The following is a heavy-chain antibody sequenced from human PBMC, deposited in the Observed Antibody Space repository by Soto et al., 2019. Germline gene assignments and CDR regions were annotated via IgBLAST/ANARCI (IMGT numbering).Heavy chain of an antibody. V-gene: IGHV4-34*01. Sequence: PSETLSLTCAVYGGSFSGHYWSWIRQPPGKGLEWIGEINQGGTTNYNPSLKSRVTISVDTSKNQFSLKLSPVTAADTAVYYCARGVHGYSSSWYAYWGQGTLVTVSS. CDR2: INQGGTT. CDR1: GGSFSGHY. J-gene: IGHJ4*02. CDR3: ARGVHGYSSSWYAY. D-gene: IGHD6-13*01.